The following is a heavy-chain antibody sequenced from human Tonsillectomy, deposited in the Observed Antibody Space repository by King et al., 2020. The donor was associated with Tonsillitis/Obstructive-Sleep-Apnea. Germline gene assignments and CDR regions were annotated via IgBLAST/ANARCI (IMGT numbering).Heavy chain of an antibody. V-gene: IGHV4-39*01. CDR2: IYYSGST. CDR3: ASGVSRGYSYGYGY. Sequence: MQLQESGPGLVKPSETLSLTCTVSGGSISSSSYYWGWIRQPPGKGLEWIGSIYYSGSTYYNPSLKSRVTISVDTSKNQFSLKLSSVTAADTAVSYCASGVSRGYSYGYGYWGQGTLVTVSS. CDR1: GGSISSSSYY. D-gene: IGHD5-18*01. J-gene: IGHJ4*02.